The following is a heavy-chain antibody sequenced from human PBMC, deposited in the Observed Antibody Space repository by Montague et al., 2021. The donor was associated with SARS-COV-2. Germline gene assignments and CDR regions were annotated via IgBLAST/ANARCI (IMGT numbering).Heavy chain of an antibody. V-gene: IGHV4-59*01. D-gene: IGHD3-10*01. Sequence: SETLSLTCSVSGGSMSSYHWVWIRQPPGKGLEWIGYVSYRGSTNYNLSLKSRVTISLDTSKNRFSLRVTSVTAADTAVYYCARDVRYYSDQWGQGILVTVSS. J-gene: IGHJ4*02. CDR2: VSYRGST. CDR1: GGSMSSYH. CDR3: ARDVRYYSDQ.